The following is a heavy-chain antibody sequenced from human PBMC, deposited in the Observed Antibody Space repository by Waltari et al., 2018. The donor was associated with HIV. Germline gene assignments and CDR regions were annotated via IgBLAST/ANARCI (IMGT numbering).Heavy chain of an antibody. Sequence: QVQLQESGPGVVKPSQTLSLTCSVSGESIRSDKYYWSWIRQPAGRGMEWIGRVYTSGSPSYTEARQSRATASMVASKNLLSRKLFSGTAADTAGYYCAAARDELGATGCLQYWGQGTLVTVSS. D-gene: IGHD1-26*01. J-gene: IGHJ4*02. CDR2: VYTSGSP. CDR1: GESIRSDKYY. CDR3: AAARDELGATGCLQY. V-gene: IGHV4-61*02.